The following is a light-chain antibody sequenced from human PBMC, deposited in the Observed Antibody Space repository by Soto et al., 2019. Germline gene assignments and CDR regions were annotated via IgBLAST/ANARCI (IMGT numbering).Light chain of an antibody. Sequence: QSVLTQPASVSGSPGQSITISCTGTSSDVGGYTFVSWYQQHPGKAPKLILYDVSNRPSWVSSRFSGSKSGNTASLSISGLQTEDEADYYCSSYTSDGTYVFATGTKLTVL. J-gene: IGLJ1*01. CDR2: DVS. CDR3: SSYTSDGTYV. V-gene: IGLV2-14*03. CDR1: SSDVGGYTF.